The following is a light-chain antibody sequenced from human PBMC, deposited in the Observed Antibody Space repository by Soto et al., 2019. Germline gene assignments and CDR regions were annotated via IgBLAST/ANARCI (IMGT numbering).Light chain of an antibody. J-gene: IGKJ2*02. CDR3: QQYGTSPRT. CDR2: GAS. Sequence: EIGLTQSPGTLSLSPGERATLSCRASQCVNSNYLAWYQQKPGQVPRPLIYGASIRAAGVPDRLSGSGSGTDFTLPISRLEPDDYAVYYCQQYGTSPRTFGQGNKLEIK. CDR1: QCVNSNY. V-gene: IGKV3-20*01.